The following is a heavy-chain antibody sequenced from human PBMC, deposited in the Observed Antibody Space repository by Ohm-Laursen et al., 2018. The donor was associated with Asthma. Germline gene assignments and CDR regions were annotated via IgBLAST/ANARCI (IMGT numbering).Heavy chain of an antibody. D-gene: IGHD3-16*01. J-gene: IGHJ6*02. CDR3: AKERTYTVSGMDV. Sequence: RSLRLSCSAPGFTFSSYGMHWVRQAPGKGLEWVAIISYDGSNKDYADSVKGRFTISRDNSKNTLYLQMNSLRAEDTAVYYCAKERTYTVSGMDVWGQGTTVTVSS. CDR2: ISYDGSNK. CDR1: GFTFSSYG. V-gene: IGHV3-30*18.